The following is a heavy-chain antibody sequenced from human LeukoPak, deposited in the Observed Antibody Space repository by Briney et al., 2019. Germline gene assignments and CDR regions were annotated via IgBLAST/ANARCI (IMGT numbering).Heavy chain of an antibody. D-gene: IGHD3-9*01. CDR1: GGSISSGSYR. J-gene: IGHJ4*02. CDR2: IYPSGST. CDR3: ARISLTGYAPISGSFDY. V-gene: IGHV4-61*02. Sequence: SETLSLTCTVSGGSISSGSYRWSWIRQPAGKALAWIGRIYPSGSTNYDPSLKSRVTISVDTSKKQFSLKLSSVTAADTAVYYCARISLTGYAPISGSFDYWGQGTLVTVSS.